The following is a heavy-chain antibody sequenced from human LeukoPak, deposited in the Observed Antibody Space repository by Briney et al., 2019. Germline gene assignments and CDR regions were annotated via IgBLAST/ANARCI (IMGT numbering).Heavy chain of an antibody. D-gene: IGHD3-3*01. Sequence: ASVKVSCKASGYTFTGYYMHWVRQAPRQGLEWMGWINPNSGGTNYAQKFQGKVTMTRDTSISTAYMELSRLTSDDTAVYYCARNFGDFWSGNDYNWFDPWGQGTLVTVSS. CDR1: GYTFTGYY. J-gene: IGHJ5*02. V-gene: IGHV1-2*02. CDR2: INPNSGGT. CDR3: ARNFGDFWSGNDYNWFDP.